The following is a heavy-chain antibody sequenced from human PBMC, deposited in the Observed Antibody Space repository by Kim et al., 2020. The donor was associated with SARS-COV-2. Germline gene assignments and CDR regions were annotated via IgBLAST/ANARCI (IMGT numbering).Heavy chain of an antibody. D-gene: IGHD6-19*01. Sequence: PSLKGRVSRSVDTSKNQFSLKLSSVTAADTAVDYCARGFESGWYFDAFDIWGQGTMVTVSS. J-gene: IGHJ3*02. V-gene: IGHV4-59*09. CDR3: ARGFESGWYFDAFDI.